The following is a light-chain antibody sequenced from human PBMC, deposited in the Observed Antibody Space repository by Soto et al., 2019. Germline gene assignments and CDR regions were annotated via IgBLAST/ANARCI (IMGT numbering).Light chain of an antibody. J-gene: IGLJ1*01. CDR1: SSDVGGYNY. Sequence: QSALTQPASVSGSPGQSITISCTGTSSDVGGYNYVSWHQQHPGKVPKLMIYDVSYRPSGVSNRFSGSKSGNTASLTISGLQAEDEADYYCSSYTTSSTYAFGTGTKLTVL. CDR3: SSYTTSSTYA. CDR2: DVS. V-gene: IGLV2-14*01.